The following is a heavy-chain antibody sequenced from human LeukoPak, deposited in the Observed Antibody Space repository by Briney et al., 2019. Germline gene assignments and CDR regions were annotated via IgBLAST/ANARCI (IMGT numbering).Heavy chain of an antibody. CDR2: IGQDGSEK. Sequence: GGSLILSCAASGFTFSRYWMSWVRQAPGKGLEWVANIGQDGSEKYYVDSVKGRFTISRENARDSLCLQRNCLRAEDTAVYYCARAQGGKIQLWDYYVDSWGQETLVTVSS. V-gene: IGHV3-7*02. CDR3: ARAQGGKIQLWDYYVDS. CDR1: GFTFSRYW. J-gene: IGHJ4*02. D-gene: IGHD5-18*01.